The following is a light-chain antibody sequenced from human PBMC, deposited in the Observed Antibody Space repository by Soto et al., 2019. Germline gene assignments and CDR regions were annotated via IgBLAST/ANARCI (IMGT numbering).Light chain of an antibody. CDR1: SSNIGNNY. J-gene: IGLJ3*02. CDR3: GTWDSSLSVWV. Sequence: QSVLTQPPSVSAAPGQKVTISCSGSSSNIGNNYVSWYQQLPGTAPKLLIYENNKRPSGIPDRFSGSKSGTSATLGITGPQTGDEADYYCGTWDSSLSVWVFGGGTKLTVL. V-gene: IGLV1-51*02. CDR2: ENN.